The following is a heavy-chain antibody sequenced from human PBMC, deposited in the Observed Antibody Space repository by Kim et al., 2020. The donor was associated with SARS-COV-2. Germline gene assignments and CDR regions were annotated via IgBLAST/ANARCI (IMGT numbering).Heavy chain of an antibody. D-gene: IGHD2-2*01. V-gene: IGHV3-15*01. CDR1: GFTFINAW. J-gene: IGHJ5*02. Sequence: GGSLRLSCAASGFTFINAWMSWVRQAPGKGLEWVGRIKGKADGWTIDYAAPVRGSFTIPRDDSKDTGYRQRNSLKTEDTAWYYLPTPPWFAPWGQGPQVT. CDR2: IKGKADGWTI. CDR3: PTPPWFAP.